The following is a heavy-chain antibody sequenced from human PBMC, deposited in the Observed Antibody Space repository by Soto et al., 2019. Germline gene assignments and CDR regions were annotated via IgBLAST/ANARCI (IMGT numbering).Heavy chain of an antibody. J-gene: IGHJ5*02. V-gene: IGHV4-39*02. CDR3: ATQEVGGSYVYXFDP. Sequence: PSETLSLTCTVSGGSISSSSYYWGWIRQPPGKGLEWIGSIYYSGSTSYNPSLKSRVTISVDTSKNHFSLKLSSVTAADTAVYYCATQEVGGSYVYXFDPWGQGTLVTVSS. CDR2: IYYSGST. D-gene: IGHD1-26*01. CDR1: GGSISSSSYY.